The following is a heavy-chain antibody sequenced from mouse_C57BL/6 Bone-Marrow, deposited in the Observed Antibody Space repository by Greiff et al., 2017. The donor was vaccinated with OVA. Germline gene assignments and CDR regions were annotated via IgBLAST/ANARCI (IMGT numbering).Heavy chain of an antibody. CDR1: GFNIKDDY. J-gene: IGHJ2*01. CDR3: TSYSNFDY. D-gene: IGHD2-5*01. Sequence: VQLQQSGAELVRPGASVKLSCTASGFNIKDDYMHWVKQRPEQGLEWIGWIDPENGDTAYASKFQGKATITADTSSNTAYLQLSSLTSEDTAVYYCTSYSNFDYWGQGTTLTVSS. V-gene: IGHV14-4*01. CDR2: IDPENGDT.